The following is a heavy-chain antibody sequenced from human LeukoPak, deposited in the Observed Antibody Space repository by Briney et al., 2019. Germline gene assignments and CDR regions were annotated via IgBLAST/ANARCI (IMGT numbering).Heavy chain of an antibody. J-gene: IGHJ4*02. Sequence: GASVKVSCKASGYTFTSYGTSWVRQAPGQGLEWMGWISAYNGNTNYAQKLQGRVTMTTDTSTSTAYMELRSLRSDDTAVYYCARVEYYYDSSGSTLYYFDYWGQGTLVTVSS. CDR2: ISAYNGNT. D-gene: IGHD3-22*01. V-gene: IGHV1-18*01. CDR1: GYTFTSYG. CDR3: ARVEYYYDSSGSTLYYFDY.